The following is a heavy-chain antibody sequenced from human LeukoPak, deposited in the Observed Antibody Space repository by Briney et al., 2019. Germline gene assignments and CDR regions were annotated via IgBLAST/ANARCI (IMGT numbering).Heavy chain of an antibody. Sequence: PGGSLRLSCAASGFTFSSYGMHWVRQAPGKGLEWVAVISYDGSNKYYADSVKGRFTISRDNSKNTLYLQMNSLRAEDTAAYYCAKSSWFGEFFDYWGQGTLVTVSS. CDR1: GFTFSSYG. D-gene: IGHD3-10*01. CDR2: ISYDGSNK. CDR3: AKSSWFGEFFDY. J-gene: IGHJ4*02. V-gene: IGHV3-30*18.